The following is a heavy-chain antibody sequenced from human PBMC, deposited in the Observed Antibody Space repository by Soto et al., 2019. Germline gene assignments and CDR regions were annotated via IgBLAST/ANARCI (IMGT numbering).Heavy chain of an antibody. CDR2: IYYSGSI. D-gene: IGHD6-19*01. V-gene: IGHV4-59*01. Sequence: SETLSVTCTFSGESISSLYWSWIRQPPGKGLEWIGYIYYSGSINYNPSLKSRVTISVDPSKNQFSLRLSSVTAADTAVYYCAKSLWDTSGWKTDYWGQGTLVTVSS. CDR3: AKSLWDTSGWKTDY. J-gene: IGHJ4*02. CDR1: GESISSLY.